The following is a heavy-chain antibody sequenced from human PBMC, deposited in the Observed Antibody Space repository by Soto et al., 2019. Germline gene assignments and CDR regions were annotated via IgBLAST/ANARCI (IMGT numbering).Heavy chain of an antibody. CDR2: ISGSGGST. Sequence: QAGGSLRLSCAASGFTFSSYAMSWVRQAPGKGLEWVSAISGSGGSTYYADSVKGRFTISRDNSKNTLYLQMNSLRAEDTAVYYCAKYGGYPIYGMDVWGQGTTVTVSS. CDR3: AKYGGYPIYGMDV. V-gene: IGHV3-23*01. J-gene: IGHJ6*02. CDR1: GFTFSSYA. D-gene: IGHD6-25*01.